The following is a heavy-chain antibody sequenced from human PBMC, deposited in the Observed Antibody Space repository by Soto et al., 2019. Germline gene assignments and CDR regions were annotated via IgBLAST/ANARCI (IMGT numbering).Heavy chain of an antibody. CDR3: VKGGWLDY. J-gene: IGHJ4*02. V-gene: IGHV3-23*01. CDR1: QGTFSSFA. CDR2: ISETGDSL. Sequence: PGGSLRLSCAASQGTFSSFAMTWVRQAPGKGLEWVSFISETGDSLSYAESVKGRFTISRDNSNNRLYLQMSSLRPEDTAVYYCVKGGWLDYWGQGALVTVSS. D-gene: IGHD3-10*01.